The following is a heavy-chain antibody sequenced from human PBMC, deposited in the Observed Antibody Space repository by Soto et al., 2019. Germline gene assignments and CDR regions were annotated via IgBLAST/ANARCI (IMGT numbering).Heavy chain of an antibody. Sequence: QVQLQESGPGLVKPSETLSLTCTVSGVSISSYYWSWIRQPPGKGLEWIGYSFYSGSTNYNPSLKSRVTISVDTSKNQFSLKLSSVTAADTAVYYCARRYGSAFDIWGHGTMVTVSS. CDR3: ARRYGSAFDI. CDR1: GVSISSYY. V-gene: IGHV4-59*01. D-gene: IGHD4-17*01. CDR2: SFYSGST. J-gene: IGHJ3*02.